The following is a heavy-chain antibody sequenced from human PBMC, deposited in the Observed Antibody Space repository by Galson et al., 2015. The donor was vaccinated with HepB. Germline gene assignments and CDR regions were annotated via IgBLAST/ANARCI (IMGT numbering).Heavy chain of an antibody. Sequence: CAISGDSVSSNSAAWNWVRQSPSRGLEWLGRTYYRSKWYNDYAVSVKSRITINPDTSKNTAYLQMNSLKTEDTAVYYCLHFPYCSGGSCYYDAFDIWGQGTMVTVSS. CDR2: TYYRSKWYN. V-gene: IGHV6-1*01. CDR1: GDSVSSNSAA. D-gene: IGHD2-15*01. CDR3: LHFPYCSGGSCYYDAFDI. J-gene: IGHJ3*02.